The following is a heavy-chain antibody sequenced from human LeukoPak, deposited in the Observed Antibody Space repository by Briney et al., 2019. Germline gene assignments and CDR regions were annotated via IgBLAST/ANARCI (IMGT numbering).Heavy chain of an antibody. V-gene: IGHV4-4*02. CDR3: ARQEALGSNWFDP. CDR2: IYHRGST. Sequence: SETLSLTCAVSGGSISSSNWWSWVRQPPGKGLEWIVEIYHRGSTNYNPSLKSRVTISVDTSKNQFSLKLSSVTAADTAVYYWARQEALGSNWFDPWGQGTLVSVSS. D-gene: IGHD1-26*01. J-gene: IGHJ5*02. CDR1: GGSISSSNW.